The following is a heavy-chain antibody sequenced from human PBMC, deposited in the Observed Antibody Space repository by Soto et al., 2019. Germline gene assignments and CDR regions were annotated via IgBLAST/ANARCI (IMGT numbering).Heavy chain of an antibody. CDR1: GGTFSSYT. CDR3: ARALDGYNSAYFDY. CDR2: IIPILGIA. Sequence: SVKVSCQASGGTFSSYTISWVRQAPGQGLEWMGRIIPILGIANYAQKFQGRVTITADESTSTAYMELSSLRSEDTAVYYCARALDGYNSAYFDYWGQGTLVTVSS. J-gene: IGHJ4*02. V-gene: IGHV1-69*02. D-gene: IGHD5-12*01.